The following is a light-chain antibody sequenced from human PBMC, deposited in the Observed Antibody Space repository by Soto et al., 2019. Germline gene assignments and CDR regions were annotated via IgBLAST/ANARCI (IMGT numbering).Light chain of an antibody. CDR1: QSISNW. V-gene: IGKV1-5*01. CDR3: QQYSSYST. J-gene: IGKJ1*01. CDR2: DAS. Sequence: DIQMTQSPSSLSSSVGDIFTITCRASQSISNWLAWYQQKPGKAPKLLIYDASTLESGVPSRFSGGGFGTDFTLTISSLQPDDFATYHCQQYSSYSTFGQGTKVDIK.